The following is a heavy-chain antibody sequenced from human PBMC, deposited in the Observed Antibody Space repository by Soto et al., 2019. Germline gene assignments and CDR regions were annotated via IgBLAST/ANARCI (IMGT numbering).Heavy chain of an antibody. CDR2: IYYDGSA. D-gene: IGHD3-22*01. J-gene: IGHJ4*02. Sequence: SETLSLTCAVSGGSISSDNSYWGWIRQPPGKGLEWIGNIYYDGSAYYNPSLKSRVTISVDTSKNQVSLKLSSVTAADTAVYYCARHPTYYVTSGYPDYWGQGTLVTVSS. CDR3: ARHPTYYVTSGYPDY. CDR1: GGSISSDNSY. V-gene: IGHV4-39*01.